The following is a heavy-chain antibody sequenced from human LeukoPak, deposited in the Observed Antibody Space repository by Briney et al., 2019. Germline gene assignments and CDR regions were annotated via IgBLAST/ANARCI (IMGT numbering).Heavy chain of an antibody. CDR3: AAGGAYEFRDDY. D-gene: IGHD3-3*01. J-gene: IGHJ4*02. CDR2: IIPIYGRA. Sequence: SVKVSCKASGGSFTSYGISWVRQAPGQGLEWMGKIIPIYGRANYGQKFQGRVTITADELTTTSYMELSSLTAEDMAVYYCAAGGAYEFRDDYWGQGTLVIVSS. CDR1: GGSFTSYG. V-gene: IGHV1-69*13.